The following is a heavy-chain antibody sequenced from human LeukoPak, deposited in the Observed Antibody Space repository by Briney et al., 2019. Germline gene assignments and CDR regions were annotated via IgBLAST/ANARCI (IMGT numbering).Heavy chain of an antibody. CDR2: IRYDGSNK. D-gene: IGHD5-18*01. CDR3: AKGDRGYSYGCSLDY. V-gene: IGHV3-30*02. CDR1: GFTFSSYG. J-gene: IGHJ4*02. Sequence: GGSLRLSCAASGFTFSSYGMHWVRQAPGKGLEWVAFIRYDGSNKYYADSVKGRFTISRDNSKNTLYLQMNSLRAEDTAVYYRAKGDRGYSYGCSLDYWGQGTLVTVSS.